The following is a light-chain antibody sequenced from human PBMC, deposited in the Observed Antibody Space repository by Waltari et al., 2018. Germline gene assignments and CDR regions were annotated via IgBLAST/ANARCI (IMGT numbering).Light chain of an antibody. CDR1: SSDIGAYKY. Sequence: QSALTQPASVSGSPGQSITISCTGTSSDIGAYKYVSWYQQHPGKAPKLIIYEGSNRPAGGSNGFSGSKSGNTAFLSISGLQAEDEADYYCISFTSSVTYVFGTGTRVTVV. V-gene: IGLV2-14*01. CDR2: EGS. J-gene: IGLJ1*01. CDR3: ISFTSSVTYV.